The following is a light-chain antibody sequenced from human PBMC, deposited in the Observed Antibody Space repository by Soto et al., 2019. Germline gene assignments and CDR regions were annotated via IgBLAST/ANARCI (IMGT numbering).Light chain of an antibody. Sequence: QSVLTQPPSASGTPGQRITISCSGSSSNIGSNTINWYQQLPGTAPKLLIYSHNQRPSGVPDRFSGSKSGTSASLAISGLQSEVETDYYCAAWDDSLNGWVFGGGTKLTVL. CDR1: SSNIGSNT. V-gene: IGLV1-44*01. CDR2: SHN. J-gene: IGLJ2*01. CDR3: AAWDDSLNGWV.